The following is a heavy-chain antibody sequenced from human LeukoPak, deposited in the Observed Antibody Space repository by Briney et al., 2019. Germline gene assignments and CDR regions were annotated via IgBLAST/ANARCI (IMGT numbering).Heavy chain of an antibody. CDR1: GFTFSTYA. CDR3: ARAGDCTNGICYTADFDY. V-gene: IGHV3-23*01. Sequence: GGSLRLPCTASGFTFSTYAMSWVRQAPGKGLEWVSAITDSGGSTYYADSVKGRFTISRDNSKNTLYLQMNSLRAEDTALYYCARAGDCTNGICYTADFDYWGQGTLVTVSS. D-gene: IGHD2-8*01. J-gene: IGHJ4*02. CDR2: ITDSGGST.